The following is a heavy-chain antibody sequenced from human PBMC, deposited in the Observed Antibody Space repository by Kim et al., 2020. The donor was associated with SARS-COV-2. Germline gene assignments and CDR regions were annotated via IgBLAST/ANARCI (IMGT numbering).Heavy chain of an antibody. V-gene: IGHV3-9*01. D-gene: IGHD3-3*02. CDR3: TKDVLAGGADV. Sequence: GYADSVKGRFTTSIDNAKNSLYLQMNSLRPEDTAVYYCTKDVLAGGADVWGQGTAVIVSS. J-gene: IGHJ6*02.